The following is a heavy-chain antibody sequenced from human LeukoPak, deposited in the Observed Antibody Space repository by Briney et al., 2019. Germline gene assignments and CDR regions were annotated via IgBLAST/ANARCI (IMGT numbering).Heavy chain of an antibody. Sequence: ASVKVSCKASGYTFTSYDINWVRQATGQGLEWMGWMNPNSGNTGYAQKFQGRVTITRNTSISTAYMELSSLRSEDTAVYYCAVDSGSYSDAFDIWGQGTMVTVSS. CDR1: GYTFTSYD. D-gene: IGHD1-26*01. V-gene: IGHV1-8*03. CDR3: AVDSGSYSDAFDI. CDR2: MNPNSGNT. J-gene: IGHJ3*02.